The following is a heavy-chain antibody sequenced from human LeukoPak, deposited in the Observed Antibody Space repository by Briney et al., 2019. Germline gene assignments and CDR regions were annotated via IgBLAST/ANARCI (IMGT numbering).Heavy chain of an antibody. CDR1: GFTFDDYA. CDR2: ISWNSGSI. J-gene: IGHJ4*02. V-gene: IGHV3-9*01. D-gene: IGHD6-19*01. CDR3: AKDTGIAVAGTG. Sequence: PGRSLRLSCAASGFTFDDYAMHWVRQAPGKGLEWVSGISWNSGSIGYADSVKARFTISRDNAKNSLYLQMNSLRAEDTALYYCAKDTGIAVAGTGWGQGTLVTVSS.